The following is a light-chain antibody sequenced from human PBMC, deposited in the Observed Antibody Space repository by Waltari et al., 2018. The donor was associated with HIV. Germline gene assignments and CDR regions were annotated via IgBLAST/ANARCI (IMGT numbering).Light chain of an antibody. J-gene: IGLJ1*01. V-gene: IGLV1-51*01. Sequence: QSILTQSPSVSAAPGQKVTVSCSGDNSNLGNNFVSWYQQVPGRAPRLLIYDNEKRPSGIPERFSAFKAGVSATLVIAGLQIVDEADYYCGTWDSSLSLYVFGPGTTVAVL. CDR1: NSNLGNNF. CDR2: DNE. CDR3: GTWDSSLSLYV.